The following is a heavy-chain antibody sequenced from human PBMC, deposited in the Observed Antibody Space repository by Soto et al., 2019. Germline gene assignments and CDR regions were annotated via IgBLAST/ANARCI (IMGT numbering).Heavy chain of an antibody. V-gene: IGHV4-31*02. J-gene: IGHJ4*02. Sequence: SETLSLTCTVSGGSISSGGYYWSWIRPHPRKGLEWIGYIYYSVSTYYNPSLKIRVTISVDTSKNQFSLKLSSVTAADTSVYYCARAPEYSSSWTIDYWGQGTLVTVSS. CDR1: GGSISSGGYY. D-gene: IGHD6-13*01. CDR2: IYYSVST. CDR3: ARAPEYSSSWTIDY.